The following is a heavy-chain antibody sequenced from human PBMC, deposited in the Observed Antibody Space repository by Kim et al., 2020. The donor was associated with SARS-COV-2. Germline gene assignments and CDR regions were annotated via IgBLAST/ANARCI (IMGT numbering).Heavy chain of an antibody. V-gene: IGHV4-31*03. CDR1: GGSISSGGYY. J-gene: IGHJ4*02. D-gene: IGHD3-9*01. CDR3: ARDPHAGVRYFDS. CDR2: IYYSGST. Sequence: SETLSLTCTVSGGSISSGGYYWSWIRQHPGKGLEWIGYIYYSGSTYYNPSLKSRVTISVDTSKNQFSLKLSSVTAADTAVYYCARDPHAGVRYFDSWGQGTLVTVSS.